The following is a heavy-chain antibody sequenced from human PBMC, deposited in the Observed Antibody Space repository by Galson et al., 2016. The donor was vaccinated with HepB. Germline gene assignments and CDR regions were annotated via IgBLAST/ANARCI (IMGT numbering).Heavy chain of an antibody. CDR2: IWYDGSNK. CDR1: GFTFITYG. D-gene: IGHD3-22*01. CDR3: ARGGYYYDSGDSPIDD. Sequence: SLRLSCAASGFTFITYGMHWVRQAPGKGLEWVAVIWYDGSNKYYADSVKGRFTISRDNSKNTLYLQVNSMGAEDTSLYYCARGGYYYDSGDSPIDDWGQGTLVTVSS. J-gene: IGHJ4*02. V-gene: IGHV3-33*01.